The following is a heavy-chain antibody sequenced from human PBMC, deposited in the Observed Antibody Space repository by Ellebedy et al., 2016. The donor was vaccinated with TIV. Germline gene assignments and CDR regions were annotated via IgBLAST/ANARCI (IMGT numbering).Heavy chain of an antibody. J-gene: IGHJ4*02. CDR2: ISYDGSSK. CDR1: GFTFSSYP. D-gene: IGHD2-15*01. CDR3: ARDQSSGVVVAVTIDY. V-gene: IGHV3-30-3*01. Sequence: GGSLRLSCAASGFTFSSYPMHWVRQAPGKGLKWVAVISYDGSSKYYADSLKGRFTISRDNSKNTLYLQMNSLRAEDTAVYYCARDQSSGVVVAVTIDYWGQGTLVTVSS.